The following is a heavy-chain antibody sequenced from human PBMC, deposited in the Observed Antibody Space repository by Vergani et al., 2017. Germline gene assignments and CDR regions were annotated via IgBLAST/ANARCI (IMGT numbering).Heavy chain of an antibody. V-gene: IGHV3-9*01. D-gene: IGHD3-16*01. J-gene: IGHJ2*01. CDR2: IDRNYGVK. Sequence: VEAGGGLVQPGGSLRLSCTASGFTFQAFAFHWVRQVSGRGLEWVSGIDRNYGVKNGNSFEGRFSISRDNAKKAVFLQMNNLRHEDTALYFCVKDNDYDADGPFDLWGRGTLVTVYS. CDR3: VKDNDYDADGPFDL. CDR1: GFTFQAFA.